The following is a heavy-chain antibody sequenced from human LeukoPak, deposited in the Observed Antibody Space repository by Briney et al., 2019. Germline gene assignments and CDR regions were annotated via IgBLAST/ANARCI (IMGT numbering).Heavy chain of an antibody. J-gene: IGHJ3*02. CDR2: INHSGST. CDR3: APALGGI. Sequence: SETLSLTCAVYGGSFSGYYWSWIRQPPGKGLEWIGEINHSGSTNYNPSLKSRVTISVDTSKNQFSLKLSSVTAADTAMYYCAPALGGIWGQGTMVTVSS. V-gene: IGHV4-34*01. CDR1: GGSFSGYY.